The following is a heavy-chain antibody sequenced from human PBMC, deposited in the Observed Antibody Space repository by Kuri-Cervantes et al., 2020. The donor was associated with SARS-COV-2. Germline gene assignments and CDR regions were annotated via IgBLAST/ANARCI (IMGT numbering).Heavy chain of an antibody. CDR3: AKDLLGGLHPFDY. Sequence: GESLKISCAASGFTFSSYGMHWVRQAPGKGLEWVAFIRYDGSNKYYADSAKGRFTISRDNSKNTLYLQMNSLRAEDTAVYYCAKDLLGGLHPFDYWGQGTLVTVSS. D-gene: IGHD4-11*01. CDR1: GFTFSSYG. V-gene: IGHV3-30*02. J-gene: IGHJ4*02. CDR2: IRYDGSNK.